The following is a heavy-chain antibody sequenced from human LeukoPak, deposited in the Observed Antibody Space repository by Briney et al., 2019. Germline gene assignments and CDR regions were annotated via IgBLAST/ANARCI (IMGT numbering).Heavy chain of an antibody. Sequence: GGSLRLSCAAPGFTFSSYAMHWVRQAPGKGLEWVAVISYDGSNKYYADSVKGRFTISRDNSKNTLYLQMNSLRAEDTAVYYCARAPPMYQLLLRWGDEIDYWGQGTLVTVSS. CDR2: ISYDGSNK. CDR3: ARAPPMYQLLLRWGDEIDY. V-gene: IGHV3-30-3*01. CDR1: GFTFSSYA. D-gene: IGHD2-2*01. J-gene: IGHJ4*02.